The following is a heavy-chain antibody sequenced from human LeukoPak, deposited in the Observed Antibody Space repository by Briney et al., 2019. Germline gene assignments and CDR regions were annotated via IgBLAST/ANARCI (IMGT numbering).Heavy chain of an antibody. CDR1: GFTFSNFF. CDR3: AREGGPYRPLDY. J-gene: IGHJ4*02. Sequence: GGSLRLSCAVSGFTFSNFFMNWVRQAPGKGLEWVSSISSTSSYIYYADAVKGRFTISRDNAKNAVYLQMNSLRDEDTAVYYCAREGGPYRPLDYSGQGTLVTVSS. V-gene: IGHV3-21*01. CDR2: ISSTSSYI.